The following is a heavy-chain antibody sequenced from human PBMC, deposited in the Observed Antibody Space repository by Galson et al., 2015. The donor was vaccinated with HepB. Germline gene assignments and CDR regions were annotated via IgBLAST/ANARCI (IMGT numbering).Heavy chain of an antibody. J-gene: IGHJ4*02. Sequence: SLRLSCAASGFTFSSYSMNWVRQAPGKGLEWVSSISSSSSYIYYADTVKGRFTISRDNAKNSLYLQMNSLRAEDTAVYYCARSLLRLGELWPDYWGQGTLVTVSS. V-gene: IGHV3-21*01. CDR2: ISSSSSYI. CDR3: ARSLLRLGELWPDY. CDR1: GFTFSSYS. D-gene: IGHD3-16*01.